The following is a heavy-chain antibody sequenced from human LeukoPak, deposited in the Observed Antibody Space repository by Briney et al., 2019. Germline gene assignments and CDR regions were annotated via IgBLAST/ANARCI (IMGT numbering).Heavy chain of an antibody. Sequence: GGSLRLSCDVSGFTYSTYWMSWVRQAPGKGLEWVANIKQDGSEKNYVDSVKGRFTISRDNAKNSLYLQMNSLRAEDTAVYYCARDFGGQWELLPFYWGQGTLVTVSS. CDR3: ARDFGGQWELLPFY. CDR1: GFTYSTYW. J-gene: IGHJ4*02. D-gene: IGHD1-26*01. V-gene: IGHV3-7*01. CDR2: IKQDGSEK.